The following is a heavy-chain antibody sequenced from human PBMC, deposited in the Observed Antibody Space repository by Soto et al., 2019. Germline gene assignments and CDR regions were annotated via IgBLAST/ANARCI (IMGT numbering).Heavy chain of an antibody. J-gene: IGHJ6*02. D-gene: IGHD2-21*02. V-gene: IGHV4-39*01. CDR3: ASVTALYYYYYGMDV. Sequence: SETLSLTFTVSGGSISISSYYWGWICQPPGKGLEWIGSIYYSGSTYYNPSLKSRVTISVDTSKNQFSLKLSSVTAADTAVYYCASVTALYYYYYGMDVWGQGTTVT. CDR1: GGSISISSYY. CDR2: IYYSGST.